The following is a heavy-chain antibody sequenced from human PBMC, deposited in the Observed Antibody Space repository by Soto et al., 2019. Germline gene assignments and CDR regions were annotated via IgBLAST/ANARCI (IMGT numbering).Heavy chain of an antibody. D-gene: IGHD4-17*01. Sequence: SVKVSCKASGGTFSTFGISWVRQAPGQGLEWMGGIIPFFGTARYSQKFEDRIAITADESTDTVYMDLRSLTSEDTAIYYCAKSAPMDAGDKYYYDFWGQGALVTVSS. V-gene: IGHV1-69*13. CDR3: AKSAPMDAGDKYYYDF. CDR2: IIPFFGTA. CDR1: GGTFSTFG. J-gene: IGHJ4*02.